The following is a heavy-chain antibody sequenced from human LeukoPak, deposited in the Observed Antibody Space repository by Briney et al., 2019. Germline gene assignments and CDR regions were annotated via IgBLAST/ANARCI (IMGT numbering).Heavy chain of an antibody. CDR1: GGSISSYY. V-gene: IGHV4-59*08. CDR3: ARQVAAAAPDH. Sequence: SETLSLTCTVSGGSISSYYWSWIRQPPGKGLEWIGYIYYSGSTNYNPSLKSRVTISVDTSKNQFSLKLSSVTAADTAVYYCARQVAAAAPDHWGQGTLVTVSS. D-gene: IGHD6-13*01. CDR2: IYYSGST. J-gene: IGHJ4*02.